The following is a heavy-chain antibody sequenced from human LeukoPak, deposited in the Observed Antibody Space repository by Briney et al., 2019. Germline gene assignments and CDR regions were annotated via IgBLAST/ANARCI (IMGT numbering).Heavy chain of an antibody. Sequence: GGSLRLSCAASGFNLNNYWMTWVRQPPRKGLEWVARISQDGTETSYADSVKGRFTLSKDNAEKSLYLQMNSLTTEDTAVYYCVRLWEFDYWGQGTLATVSS. CDR2: ISQDGTET. V-gene: IGHV3-7*01. CDR3: VRLWEFDY. J-gene: IGHJ4*02. D-gene: IGHD1-26*01. CDR1: GFNLNNYW.